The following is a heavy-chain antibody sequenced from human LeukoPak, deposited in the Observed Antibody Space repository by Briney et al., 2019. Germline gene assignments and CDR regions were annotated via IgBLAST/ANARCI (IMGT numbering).Heavy chain of an antibody. CDR2: IIPTFGTA. V-gene: IGHV1-69*13. CDR1: GGTFSSYA. CDR3: ARDTRRSNYDFWSGYRYYYYYGMDV. D-gene: IGHD3-3*01. J-gene: IGHJ6*02. Sequence: SVKVSCKASGGTFSSYAISWVRQAPGQGLEWMGGIIPTFGTANYAQKFQGRVTITADESTSTAYMELSSLRSEDTAVYYCARDTRRSNYDFWSGYRYYYYYGMDVWGQGTTVTVSS.